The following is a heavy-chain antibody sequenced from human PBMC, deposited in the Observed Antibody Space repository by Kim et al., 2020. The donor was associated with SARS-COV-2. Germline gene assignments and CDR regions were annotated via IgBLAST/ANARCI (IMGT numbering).Heavy chain of an antibody. CDR2: IRSKANSYAT. V-gene: IGHV3-73*01. Sequence: GGSMRLSCAASGFTFSGSAMHWVRQASGKGLEWVGRIRSKANSYATAYAASVKGRFTISRDDSKNTAYLQMNSLKTEDTAVYYCTRHDMVRGVIVARTDYWGQGTLVTVSS. J-gene: IGHJ4*02. CDR3: TRHDMVRGVIVARTDY. D-gene: IGHD3-10*01. CDR1: GFTFSGSA.